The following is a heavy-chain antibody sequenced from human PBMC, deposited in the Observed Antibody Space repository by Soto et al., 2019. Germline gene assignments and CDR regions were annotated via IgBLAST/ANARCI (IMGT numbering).Heavy chain of an antibody. CDR1: GFAFSSYG. CDR2: ISYDGSLQ. CDR3: VSDRGYGHASVPYS. D-gene: IGHD5-18*01. Sequence: QAQLVESGGGVVQPGRSLRLSCAASGFAFSSYGMHWVRQAPGTGLEWVAVISYDGSLQHYADSVKGRFTISRDNYKNMVLLQMSSLSAEDTAVYYCVSDRGYGHASVPYSWGQGTLVSVSS. V-gene: IGHV3-30*03. J-gene: IGHJ4*02.